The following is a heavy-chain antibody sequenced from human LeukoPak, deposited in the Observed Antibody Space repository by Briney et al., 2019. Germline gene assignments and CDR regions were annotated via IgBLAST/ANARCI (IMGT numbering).Heavy chain of an antibody. CDR1: GGSISSYY. J-gene: IGHJ4*02. CDR2: IYCSGST. CDR3: ARTGRAWLRFDY. D-gene: IGHD5-12*01. Sequence: SETLSLTCTVSGGSISSYYWSWIRQPPGKGLEWIGYIYCSGSTNYNPSLKSRVTISVDTSKNQFSLKLSSVTAADTAVYYCARTGRAWLRFDYWGQGTLVTVSS. V-gene: IGHV4-59*08.